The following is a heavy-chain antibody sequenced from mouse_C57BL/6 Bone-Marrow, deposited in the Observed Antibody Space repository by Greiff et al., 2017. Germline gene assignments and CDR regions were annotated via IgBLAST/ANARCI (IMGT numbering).Heavy chain of an antibody. CDR3: ARGIYGSSYDGYFDV. CDR2: INPNNGGT. Sequence: VQLQQSGPELVKPGASVKIPCKASGYTFTDYNMDWVKQSHGKSLEWIGDINPNNGGTIYNQKFKGKATLTVDKSSSTAYMELRSLTSEDTAVYYCARGIYGSSYDGYFDVWGTGTTVTVSS. CDR1: GYTFTDYN. D-gene: IGHD1-1*01. V-gene: IGHV1-18*01. J-gene: IGHJ1*03.